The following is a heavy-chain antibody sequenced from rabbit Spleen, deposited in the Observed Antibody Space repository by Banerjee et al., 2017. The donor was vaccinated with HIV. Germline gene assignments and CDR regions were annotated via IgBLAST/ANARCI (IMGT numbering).Heavy chain of an antibody. Sequence: QSLEESGGSLVKPGASLTLTCKASGFDFSSGYDMCWVRQAPGKGLEWIGCMNTGSGSLYYASWAKGRFTISKTSSTVDLKMTSLTAADTATYFCARDLDDVIGWNFGWWGPGTLVTVS. D-gene: IGHD4-1*01. CDR2: MNTGSGSL. CDR3: ARDLDDVIGWNFGW. CDR1: GFDFSSGYD. V-gene: IGHV1S40*01. J-gene: IGHJ4*01.